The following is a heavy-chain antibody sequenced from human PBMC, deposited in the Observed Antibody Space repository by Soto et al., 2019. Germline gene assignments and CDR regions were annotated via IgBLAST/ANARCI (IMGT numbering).Heavy chain of an antibody. CDR2: ISGIGGST. CDR1: GFTFSSYA. V-gene: IGHV3-23*01. Sequence: GGALRLSCAASGFTFSSYAMSWVRQAPGKGLDCVSAISGIGGSTYYADSVKGRFTISRDNSKNTLYLPMSSLRAEDTAVYYCLKPPGYYYDSSAYYPVRGQGTLVTVSS. D-gene: IGHD3-22*01. CDR3: LKPPGYYYDSSAYYPV. J-gene: IGHJ4*02.